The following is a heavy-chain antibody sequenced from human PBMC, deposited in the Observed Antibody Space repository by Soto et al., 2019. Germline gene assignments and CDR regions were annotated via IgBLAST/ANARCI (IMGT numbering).Heavy chain of an antibody. CDR2: IYHSGST. J-gene: IGHJ5*02. D-gene: IGHD5-18*01. CDR1: GGSISSGYYS. Sequence: SETLSLTCAVSGGSISSGYYSWSWIRQPPGRGLEWIGYIYHSGSTFYSPSLRSRVTISVDRSENQVSLKLNSVTAADTAVYYCARHTAVVGDFFVPWGQGTLVTVSS. CDR3: ARHTAVVGDFFVP. V-gene: IGHV4-30-2*01.